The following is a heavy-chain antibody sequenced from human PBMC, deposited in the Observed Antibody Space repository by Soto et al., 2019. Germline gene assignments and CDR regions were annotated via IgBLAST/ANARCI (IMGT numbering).Heavy chain of an antibody. J-gene: IGHJ5*02. CDR2: IYYSGST. CDR1: GGSISSGGYY. V-gene: IGHV4-31*03. D-gene: IGHD3-9*01. CDR3: ARGSLNYDILTGYYNGAWFDP. Sequence: SETLSLTCTVSGGSISSGGYYWGWIRQHPGKGLEWIGYIYYSGSTYYNPSLKSRVTISVDTSKNQFSLKLSSVTAADTAVYYCARGSLNYDILTGYYNGAWFDPWGQGTLVTVSS.